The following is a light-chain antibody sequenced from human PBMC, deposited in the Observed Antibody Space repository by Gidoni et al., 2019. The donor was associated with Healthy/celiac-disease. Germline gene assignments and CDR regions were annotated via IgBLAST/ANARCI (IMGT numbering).Light chain of an antibody. CDR1: QSVSSY. V-gene: IGKV3-11*01. CDR3: QQRSNWPIFT. Sequence: PGERATLSCRASQSVSSYLAWYQQKPGQAPRLLIYDASNRATGIPARFSGSGSGTDFTLTISSLEPEDFAVYYCQQRSNWPIFTFGPGTKVDIK. CDR2: DAS. J-gene: IGKJ3*01.